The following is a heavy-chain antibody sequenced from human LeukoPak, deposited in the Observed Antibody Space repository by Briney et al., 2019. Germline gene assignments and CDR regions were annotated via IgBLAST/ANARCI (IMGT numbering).Heavy chain of an antibody. CDR3: ARAPATYSSGWYVGDY. CDR1: GGTFSSYA. V-gene: IGHV1-69*04. Sequence: GASVKVSCKASGGTFSSYAISWVRQAPGQGLEWMGRIIPILGIVDYAQKFQGRVTITADKSTSTAYMELSRLRSEDTAVYYCARAPATYSSGWYVGDYWGQGTLVTVSS. CDR2: IIPILGIV. D-gene: IGHD6-19*01. J-gene: IGHJ4*02.